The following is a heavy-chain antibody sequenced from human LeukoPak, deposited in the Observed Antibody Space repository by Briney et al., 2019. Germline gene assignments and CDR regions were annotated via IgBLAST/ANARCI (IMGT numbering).Heavy chain of an antibody. Sequence: TGGSLRLSCAASGFTFSSYAMSWVRQAPGKGLEWVSAISGSGGSTYYADSVKGRFTISRDNAKNSLYLQMNSLRAEDTAVYYCAREKISYYYGMDVWGQGTTVTVSS. CDR1: GFTFSSYA. V-gene: IGHV3-23*01. CDR2: ISGSGGST. J-gene: IGHJ6*02. CDR3: AREKISYYYGMDV.